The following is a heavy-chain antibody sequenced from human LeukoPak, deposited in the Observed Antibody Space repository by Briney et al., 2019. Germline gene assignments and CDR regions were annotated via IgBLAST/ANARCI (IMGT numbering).Heavy chain of an antibody. CDR1: GGSISSSSYY. CDR2: IYYSEST. Sequence: SETLSLTCTVSGGSISSSSYYWGWTRQPPGKGREWIGSIYYSESTYYNPSLKSRITISVDTSKNQFSLNLNSVTAADTAVYYCARAGQGYCTSASCYLSLDYWGQGTLVTVSS. J-gene: IGHJ4*02. D-gene: IGHD2-2*01. CDR3: ARAGQGYCTSASCYLSLDY. V-gene: IGHV4-39*07.